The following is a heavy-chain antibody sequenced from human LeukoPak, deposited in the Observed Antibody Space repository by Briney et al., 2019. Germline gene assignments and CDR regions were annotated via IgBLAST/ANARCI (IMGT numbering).Heavy chain of an antibody. CDR2: MNPNSGNT. V-gene: IGHV1-8*01. J-gene: IGHJ3*01. D-gene: IGHD3-16*01. CDR1: GYTFTSYD. Sequence: GASVKVSCKASGYTFTSYDINWVRQATGQGLEWMGWMNPNSGNTGYAQKFQGRVTMTRNTSISTAYMELSSLRSEDTAVYYCARVLESSSYNYSPGACDLWGQGTMVTVSS. CDR3: ARVLESSSYNYSPGACDL.